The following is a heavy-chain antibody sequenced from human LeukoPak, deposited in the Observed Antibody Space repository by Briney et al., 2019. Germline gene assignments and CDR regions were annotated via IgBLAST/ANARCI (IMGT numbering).Heavy chain of an antibody. CDR2: IYNNGNR. V-gene: IGHV3-53*01. CDR3: AKVQTTMTIYYFDY. D-gene: IGHD4-17*01. Sequence: PGGSLRLSCAASGFSVSSKYMSWVRQAPGKGLEWVSLIYNNGNRHYADSVKGRFTISRDNSKNTLYLQMNSLRAEDTAVYYCAKVQTTMTIYYFDYWGQGTLVTVSS. CDR1: GFSVSSKY. J-gene: IGHJ4*02.